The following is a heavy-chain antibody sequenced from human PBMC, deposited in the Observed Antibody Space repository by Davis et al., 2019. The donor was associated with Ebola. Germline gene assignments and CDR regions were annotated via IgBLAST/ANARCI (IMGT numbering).Heavy chain of an antibody. CDR3: ARDRYYTIDV. J-gene: IGHJ6*02. V-gene: IGHV3-74*01. CDR1: GFSFSSTW. CDR2: IHSDGTST. Sequence: GESLKISCAASGFSFSSTWMHWVRQAPGKGLVWVSRIHSDGTSTIYTDSVKGRFTISRDNAKNTLYLQMNSLRAEDTAVYYCARDRYYTIDVWGQGTTVTVS. D-gene: IGHD3-10*01.